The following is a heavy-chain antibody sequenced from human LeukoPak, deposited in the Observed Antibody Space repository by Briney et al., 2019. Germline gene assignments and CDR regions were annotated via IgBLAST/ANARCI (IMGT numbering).Heavy chain of an antibody. D-gene: IGHD4-11*01. V-gene: IGHV3-23*01. CDR3: AKDAAANVDYPYYFDY. CDR1: GFTFSSYP. Sequence: QAGGSLRLSCAASGFTFSSYPMSWVRQAPGRGLEWVSVIRGSGVTTYYADSVKGRFTISRDNSRTTLYLLMNSLRAEDTAVYYCAKDAAANVDYPYYFDYWGQGALVTVSS. CDR2: IRGSGVTT. J-gene: IGHJ4*02.